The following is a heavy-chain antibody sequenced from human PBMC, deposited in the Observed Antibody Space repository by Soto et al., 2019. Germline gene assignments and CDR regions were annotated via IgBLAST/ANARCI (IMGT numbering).Heavy chain of an antibody. CDR1: GFTFSSYG. D-gene: IGHD3-10*01. J-gene: IGHJ6*02. V-gene: IGHV3-33*01. Sequence: GVSLRLSCAASGFTFSSYGMHWVRQAPGKGLEWVAVIWYDGSNKYYADSVKGRFTISRDNSKNTLYLQMNSLRAEDTAVYYCARFVARWFGHLFVDYGVVVWFPGTRVTV. CDR2: IWYDGSNK. CDR3: ARFVARWFGHLFVDYGVVV.